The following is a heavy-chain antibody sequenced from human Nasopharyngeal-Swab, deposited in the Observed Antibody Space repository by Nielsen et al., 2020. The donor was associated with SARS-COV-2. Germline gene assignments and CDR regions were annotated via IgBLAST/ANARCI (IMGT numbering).Heavy chain of an antibody. D-gene: IGHD5-18*01. CDR1: GFTFSSYA. CDR3: ARGGYSYGYVSY. Sequence: GESLKISCAASGFTFSSYAMSWVRQAPGKGLEWVSAISGGGHSTYYADSVKGRFTISRHNSKNTLYLQMNSLRAEDTAVYYCARGGYSYGYVSYWGQGTLVTVSS. CDR2: ISGGGHST. J-gene: IGHJ4*02. V-gene: IGHV3-23*01.